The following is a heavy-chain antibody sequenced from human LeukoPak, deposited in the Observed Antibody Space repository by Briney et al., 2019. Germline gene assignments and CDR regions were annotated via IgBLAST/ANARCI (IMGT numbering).Heavy chain of an antibody. CDR1: GGSITNPDYY. J-gene: IGHJ3*02. V-gene: IGHV4-39*01. Sequence: PSETLSLTCTVSGGSITNPDYYWGGIRQPPGKGLEWIGSIYYTGGTYYNPSLKSRVTLSVDTSKNQFSLKLGSVTAADTAIYYCGRPGEARLLDNWGQGTRVTVSS. D-gene: IGHD3-16*01. CDR2: IYYTGGT. CDR3: GRPGEARLLDN.